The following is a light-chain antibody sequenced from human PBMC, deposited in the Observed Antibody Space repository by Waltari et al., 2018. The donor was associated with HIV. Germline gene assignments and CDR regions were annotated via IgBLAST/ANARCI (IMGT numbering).Light chain of an antibody. CDR1: QSVSRY. V-gene: IGKV3-11*01. CDR3: QQRSNWVT. J-gene: IGKJ3*01. CDR2: DAS. Sequence: EIVLTQSPATLSLSPGDRATLSCRASQSVSRYLAWYQQKPGQAPRLLIYDASNRATGIPARFSGSGSGTDFTLTISSLEPEDFAVYYCQQRSNWVTFGPGTKVDFK.